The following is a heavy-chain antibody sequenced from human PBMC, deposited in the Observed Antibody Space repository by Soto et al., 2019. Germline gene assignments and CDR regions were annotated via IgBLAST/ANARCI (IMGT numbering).Heavy chain of an antibody. Sequence: QVQLQQSGPGLVKPSETLSLTCSVSGGSIRSYYWSWIRQSPEKGLELIGYFYHSGNSNYNPSLKSRVTISVDTSKNQLSLSLRSVTAADTAVYFCARISSVDPYGYVNGGLDVWGQGTTVTVSS. V-gene: IGHV4-59*01. CDR1: GGSIRSYY. CDR2: FYHSGNS. CDR3: ARISSVDPYGYVNGGLDV. J-gene: IGHJ6*02. D-gene: IGHD5-18*01.